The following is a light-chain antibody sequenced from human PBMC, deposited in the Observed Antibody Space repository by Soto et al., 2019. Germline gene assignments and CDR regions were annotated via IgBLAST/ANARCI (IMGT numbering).Light chain of an antibody. CDR2: DAS. CDR3: QRYGGSPPST. Sequence: ENVLTPSPGTLSLSPGERATLSCRASQTVNNNYIAWYQQKPGQAPRLVIYDASRRVTGIPDRFSGSGSGTDFTLTITRLEPEDFAVYHCQRYGGSPPSTFGQGTTLETK. V-gene: IGKV3-20*01. J-gene: IGKJ2*01. CDR1: QTVNNNY.